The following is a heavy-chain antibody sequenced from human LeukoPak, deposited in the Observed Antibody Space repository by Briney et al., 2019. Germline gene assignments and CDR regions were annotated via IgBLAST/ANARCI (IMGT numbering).Heavy chain of an antibody. Sequence: GGALRLSCAASGFAFCSYAMSWVRQALGTGLWWVSPICGSGTSTYYADSVKGRFTIHRDNTKNTLYLQMNSLRAEDTAVYYCAKGDVVAATSSFFDLWGRGTLVTVSS. V-gene: IGHV3-23*01. D-gene: IGHD1-26*01. CDR3: AKGDVVAATSSFFDL. CDR2: ICGSGTST. J-gene: IGHJ2*01. CDR1: GFAFCSYA.